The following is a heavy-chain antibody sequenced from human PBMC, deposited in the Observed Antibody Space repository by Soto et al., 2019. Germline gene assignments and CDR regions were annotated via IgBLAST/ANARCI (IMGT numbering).Heavy chain of an antibody. J-gene: IGHJ4*02. CDR3: ARGLVEPDYYDSSDEGSSTDY. CDR1: GYTFTSYD. Sequence: QVQLVQSGAEVKKPGASVKVSCKASGYTFTSYDINWVRQATGQGLEWMGWMNPNSGNTGYAQKFQGRVTMTRNTSISTAYMELSSLRSEDTAVYYCARGLVEPDYYDSSDEGSSTDYWGQGTLVTVSS. D-gene: IGHD3-22*01. V-gene: IGHV1-8*01. CDR2: MNPNSGNT.